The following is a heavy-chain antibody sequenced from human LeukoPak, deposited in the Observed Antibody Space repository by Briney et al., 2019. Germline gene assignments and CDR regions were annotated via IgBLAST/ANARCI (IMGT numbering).Heavy chain of an antibody. CDR2: IYSGGVT. CDR3: ARGAVQFYFDY. J-gene: IGHJ4*02. D-gene: IGHD6-19*01. Sequence: PGGSLRLSCAASAFTVSSNYMSWVRQAPGKGLEWVSVIYSGGVTYYADSVKGRFTISRDNSKNTLYLQMNSLRAEDTAVYYCARGAVQFYFDYWGQGTLVTVSS. V-gene: IGHV3-53*01. CDR1: AFTVSSNY.